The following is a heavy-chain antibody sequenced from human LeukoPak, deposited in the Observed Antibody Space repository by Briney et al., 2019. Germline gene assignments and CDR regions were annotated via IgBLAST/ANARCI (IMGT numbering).Heavy chain of an antibody. V-gene: IGHV3-23*01. CDR3: AKLNSISGWGFTDF. Sequence: GGSLRLSCAASGFTFSTYAMSWVRQAPGKGLEWVSGISGRGDLTYYPDSVKGRFTISRDNSKNALYLQMNSLRAEDTAFYFCAKLNSISGWGFTDFWGQGTLVSVSS. CDR2: ISGRGDLT. D-gene: IGHD6-19*01. CDR1: GFTFSTYA. J-gene: IGHJ4*02.